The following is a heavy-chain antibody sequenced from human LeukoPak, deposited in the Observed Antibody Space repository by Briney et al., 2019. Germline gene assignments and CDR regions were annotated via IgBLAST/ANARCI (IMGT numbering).Heavy chain of an antibody. CDR1: GFTFSIYG. CDR3: ATDQRYAFDY. CDR2: IRTTAEGAKYA. Sequence: PGTSLRLSCAASGFTFSIYGMNWVRQAPGKGLEWISNIRTTAEGAKYAYYADSVKGRVTISRDDGKNTLYLHMNSLRDDDTAVYYCATDQRYAFDYWGQGILVTVSS. V-gene: IGHV3-48*02. D-gene: IGHD3-9*01. J-gene: IGHJ4*02.